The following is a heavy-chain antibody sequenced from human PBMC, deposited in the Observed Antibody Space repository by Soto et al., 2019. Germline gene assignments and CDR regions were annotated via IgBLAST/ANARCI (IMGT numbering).Heavy chain of an antibody. CDR3: KRDVVASSPPGADY. J-gene: IGHJ4*02. Sequence: EVQLLGSGGGLVRPGGSLRLSCSASGFTFGSYAMSWVRQAPGKGLEWVSAIKAGGDDTYYADSLMGRFTISRDNSKNTLYLQMNSLTVEDTAMYYWKRDVVASSPPGADYWGQGTLVTVSS. CDR1: GFTFGSYA. V-gene: IGHV3-23*01. CDR2: IKAGGDDT. D-gene: IGHD5-12*01.